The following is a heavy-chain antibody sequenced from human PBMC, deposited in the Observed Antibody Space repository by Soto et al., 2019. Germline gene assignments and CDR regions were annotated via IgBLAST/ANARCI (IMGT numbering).Heavy chain of an antibody. Sequence: QVQLVESGGGLVEPGGSLRLSCAASGFRFSDHYMTWIRQAPGKGLEWVSKISGGGTTIYYADSVKGRFTVSRDNAKNSLYLQMNSLRAEDTAVYHCAGDPYYYGSAFWGQGTLVTVSS. CDR2: ISGGGTTI. D-gene: IGHD3-10*01. J-gene: IGHJ4*02. V-gene: IGHV3-11*01. CDR1: GFRFSDHY. CDR3: AGDPYYYGSAF.